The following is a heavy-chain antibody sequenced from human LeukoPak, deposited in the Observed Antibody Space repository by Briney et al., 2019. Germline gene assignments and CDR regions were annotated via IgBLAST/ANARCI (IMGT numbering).Heavy chain of an antibody. CDR3: ARDERGKQWLVQYGGRNGMDV. J-gene: IGHJ6*02. CDR2: IIPIFGTA. CDR1: GGTFSSYA. V-gene: IGHV1-69*13. Sequence: AASVNVSCKASGGTFSSYAISWVRQAPGQGLEWMGGIIPIFGTANYAQKFQGRVTITADESTSTAYMELSSLRSEDTAVYYCARDERGKQWLVQYGGRNGMDVWGQGTTVTVSS. D-gene: IGHD6-19*01.